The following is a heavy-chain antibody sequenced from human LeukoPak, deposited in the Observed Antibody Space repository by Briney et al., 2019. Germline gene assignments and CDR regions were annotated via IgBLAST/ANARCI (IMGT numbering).Heavy chain of an antibody. V-gene: IGHV4-59*01. J-gene: IGHJ3*02. Sequence: SETLSLTCTVSGGSISTYYWSWIRQPPRKGPQCIWYIYFSVSTNYNPSLKSRLTISVDTSKNQFSLILSSVTAADTAAYYCARLTKRNDPFAIWGQGTMVTVSS. CDR3: ARLTKRNDPFAI. CDR1: GGSISTYY. CDR2: IYFSVST. D-gene: IGHD1-14*01.